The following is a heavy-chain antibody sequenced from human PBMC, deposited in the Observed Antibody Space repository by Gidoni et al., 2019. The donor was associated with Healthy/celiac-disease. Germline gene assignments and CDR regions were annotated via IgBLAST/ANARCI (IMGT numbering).Heavy chain of an antibody. CDR3: ARCVRYYDSSGYYCTAGWDY. CDR1: GGSISSYY. CDR2: IYYSGST. V-gene: IGHV4-59*01. D-gene: IGHD3-22*01. Sequence: QVQLQESGPGLVKPSETLSLTCTVSGGSISSYYWSWIRQPPGKGLEWIGYIYYSGSTNYNPSLKSRVTISVDTSKNQFSLKLSSVTAADTAVYYCARCVRYYDSSGYYCTAGWDYWGQGTLVTVSS. J-gene: IGHJ4*02.